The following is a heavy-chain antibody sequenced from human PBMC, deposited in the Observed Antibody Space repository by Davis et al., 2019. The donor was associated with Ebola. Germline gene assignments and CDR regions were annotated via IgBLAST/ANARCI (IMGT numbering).Heavy chain of an antibody. V-gene: IGHV3-23*01. CDR3: AREGATVVTKNDY. Sequence: GESLKISCAASGFTFSSYAMNWVRQAPGKGLEWVSGISGSGASTYYADSVKGRFTISRDNAKNSLYLQMNSLRAEDTAVYYCAREGATVVTKNDYWGQGTLVTVSS. D-gene: IGHD4-23*01. CDR1: GFTFSSYA. J-gene: IGHJ4*02. CDR2: ISGSGAST.